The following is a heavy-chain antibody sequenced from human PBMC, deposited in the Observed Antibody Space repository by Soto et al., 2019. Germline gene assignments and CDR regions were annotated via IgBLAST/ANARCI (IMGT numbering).Heavy chain of an antibody. V-gene: IGHV3-21*01. D-gene: IGHD3-3*01. CDR1: RFTFSSYS. CDR2: VSSSSSYI. Sequence: PGGSLRLSCAASRFTFSSYSMNWVRQAPGKGLEWVSSVSSSSSYIYYADSVKGRFTISRDNAKNSLYLQMNSLRAEDTAVYYCARDLRSGYYRYYYYGMDVWGQGTTVTVSS. J-gene: IGHJ6*02. CDR3: ARDLRSGYYRYYYYGMDV.